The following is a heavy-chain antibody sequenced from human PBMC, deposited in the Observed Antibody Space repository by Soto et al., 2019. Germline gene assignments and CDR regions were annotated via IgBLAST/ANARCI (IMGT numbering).Heavy chain of an antibody. CDR1: GFTFSSYG. Sequence: PGGSLRLSCAASGFTFSSYGMHWVRQAPGKGLEWVAVISYDGSNKYYADSVKGRFTISRDNSKNTLYLQMNSLRAEDTAVYYCAKDYFGIAARSSINWFDPWGQGNLVTVSS. V-gene: IGHV3-30*18. CDR2: ISYDGSNK. CDR3: AKDYFGIAARSSINWFDP. J-gene: IGHJ5*02. D-gene: IGHD6-6*01.